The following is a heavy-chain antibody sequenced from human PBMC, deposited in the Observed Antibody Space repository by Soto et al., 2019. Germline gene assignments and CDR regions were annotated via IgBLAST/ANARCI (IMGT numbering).Heavy chain of an antibody. J-gene: IGHJ6*02. Sequence: QVQLQESGPGLVKPSQTLSLTCTVSGGSISSGGYYWSWIRQHPGTGLEWIGYIYYSGSTYYHPSLKSRVTISVDTSKNQFSLKLSSVTAADTAVYYCARELRFGEHYFGMDVWGQGTTVTVSS. CDR2: IYYSGST. CDR3: ARELRFGEHYFGMDV. CDR1: GGSISSGGYY. D-gene: IGHD3-10*01. V-gene: IGHV4-31*03.